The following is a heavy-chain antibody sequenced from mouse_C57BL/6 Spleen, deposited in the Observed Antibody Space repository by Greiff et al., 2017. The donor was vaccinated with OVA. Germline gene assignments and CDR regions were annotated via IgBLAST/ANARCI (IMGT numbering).Heavy chain of an antibody. CDR2: ISDGGSYT. D-gene: IGHD2-3*01. CDR3: ARAGGYSWFAY. CDR1: GFTFSSYA. J-gene: IGHJ3*01. V-gene: IGHV5-4*03. Sequence: EVKLVESGGGLVKPGGSLKLSCAASGFTFSSYAMSWVRQTPEKRLEWVATISDGGSYTYYPDNVKGRFTISRDNAKNNLYLQMSHLKSEDTAMYYCARAGGYSWFAYWGQGTLVTVSA.